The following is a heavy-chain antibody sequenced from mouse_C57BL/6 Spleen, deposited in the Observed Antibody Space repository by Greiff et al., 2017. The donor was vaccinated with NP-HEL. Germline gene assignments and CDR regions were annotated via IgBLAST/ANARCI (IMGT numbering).Heavy chain of an antibody. J-gene: IGHJ3*01. D-gene: IGHD1-1*01. CDR1: GFSFTSYG. CDR2: IWSGGST. Sequence: QVHVKQSGPGLVQPSPSLSITCTVSGFSFTSYGVHWVRQSPGKGLEWLGVIWSGGSTDYNAAFISSLSISKDNSKSQVFFKMNRLQADDTAIYYCARPDYYGSSYVAWFAYWGQGTLVTVSA. CDR3: ARPDYYGSSYVAWFAY. V-gene: IGHV2-2*01.